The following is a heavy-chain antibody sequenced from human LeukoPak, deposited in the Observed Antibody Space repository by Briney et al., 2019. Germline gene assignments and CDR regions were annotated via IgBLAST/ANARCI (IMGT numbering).Heavy chain of an antibody. J-gene: IGHJ4*02. D-gene: IGHD3-16*01. CDR3: AKWVAVRLRGGDYFDY. CDR1: GFTFSGSA. CDR2: IRSKANSYAT. Sequence: PGGSLKLSCAASGFTFSGSAMHWVRQASGKGLEWVDRIRSKANSYATAYAASVKGRFTISRDDSKNTAYLQMNSLRVEDTAVYYCAKWVAVRLRGGDYFDYWGQGTLVTVSS. V-gene: IGHV3-73*01.